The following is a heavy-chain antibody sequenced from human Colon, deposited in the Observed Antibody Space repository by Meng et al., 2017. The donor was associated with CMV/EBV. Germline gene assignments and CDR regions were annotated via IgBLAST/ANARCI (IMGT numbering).Heavy chain of an antibody. D-gene: IGHD1-1*01. J-gene: IGHJ6*02. V-gene: IGHV3-21*06. CDR3: ATGNRNAKAPRYYGMDV. Sequence: GGSLRLSCAASGFTFSSYCMDWVRQAPGKGLEWVASINSNGNYIYYTDSVKGRFTISRDAATNSVYLQMNSLTAGDTAVYYCATGNRNAKAPRYYGMDVWGQGTTVTVSS. CDR2: INSNGNYI. CDR1: GFTFSSYC.